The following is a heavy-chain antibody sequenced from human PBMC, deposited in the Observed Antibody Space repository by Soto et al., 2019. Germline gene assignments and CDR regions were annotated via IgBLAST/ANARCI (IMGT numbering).Heavy chain of an antibody. V-gene: IGHV4-39*01. Sequence: LSLTCTVSGGSISSSSYYWGWIRQPPGKGLEWIGSIYYSGSTYYNPSLKSRVTISVDTSKNQFSLKLSSVTAADTAVYYCASLILGARRGYYYYGMDVWGQGTTVTVSS. CDR3: ASLILGARRGYYYYGMDV. J-gene: IGHJ6*02. CDR1: GGSISSSSYY. CDR2: IYYSGST. D-gene: IGHD1-26*01.